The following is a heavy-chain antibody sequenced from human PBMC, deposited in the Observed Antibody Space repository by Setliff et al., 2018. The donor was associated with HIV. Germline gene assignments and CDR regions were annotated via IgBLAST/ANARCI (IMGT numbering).Heavy chain of an antibody. V-gene: IGHV4-61*09. CDR3: ARGEFYCGTDCYWSSFDY. J-gene: IGHJ4*02. CDR2: IYTSGST. D-gene: IGHD2-21*02. Sequence: SETLSLTCTVSAGSISSGSYYWNWIRQPAGKGLEWIGHIYTSGSTNYSPSLRSRVTISVDTSKNHFSLRLSSVTAADTAVYYCARGEFYCGTDCYWSSFDYWGQGILVTVSS. CDR1: AGSISSGSYY.